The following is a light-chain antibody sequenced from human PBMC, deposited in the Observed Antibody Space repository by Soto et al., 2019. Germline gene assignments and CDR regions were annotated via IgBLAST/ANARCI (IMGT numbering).Light chain of an antibody. CDR1: QGLVYSDGNTY. J-gene: IGKJ5*01. V-gene: IGKV2-30*01. CDR2: KVS. Sequence: VVRTQSPLSLSVTLGQPASISCKSSQGLVYSDGNTYLNWFQQRPGQSPRRXXYKVSKRDSGVPDRFSVSGSGADFALRISRVEAEDVGVYYCMQGTHWTTTFGQGTRLEIK. CDR3: MQGTHWTTT.